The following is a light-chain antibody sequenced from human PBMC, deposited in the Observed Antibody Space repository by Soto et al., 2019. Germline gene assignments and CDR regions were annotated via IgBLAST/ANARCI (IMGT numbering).Light chain of an antibody. CDR2: GAS. CDR1: QSVSSSY. CDR3: QQYGSVPCA. V-gene: IGKV3-20*01. J-gene: IGKJ1*01. Sequence: EIVLTQSPGTLSLSPGDRDTLSCRSIQSVSSSYLAWYQQKPGQAPRVLIYGASSRATGIPDRFSGSGSGTDFTLTISRLESGDFAVYYCQQYGSVPCAFGQGTK.